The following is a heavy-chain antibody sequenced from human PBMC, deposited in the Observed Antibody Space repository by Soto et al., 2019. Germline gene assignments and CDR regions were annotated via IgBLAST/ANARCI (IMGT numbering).Heavy chain of an antibody. CDR2: IKQDGSEK. D-gene: IGHD3-22*01. J-gene: IGHJ4*02. V-gene: IGHV3-7*01. CDR3: ARTIVVVVPDNFDH. CDR1: GFTIGDYW. Sequence: EVQLVESGGGLVQPGGSLRLSCAASGFTIGDYWMSWVRQAPGKGLEWVANIKQDGSEKYYVDSVKGRFTISRDSAKNSLYLQMNGLRGEDTAVYYCARTIVVVVPDNFDHWGQGTLVTVSS.